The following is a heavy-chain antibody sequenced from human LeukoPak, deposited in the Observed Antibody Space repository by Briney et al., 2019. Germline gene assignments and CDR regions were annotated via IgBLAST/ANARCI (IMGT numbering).Heavy chain of an antibody. V-gene: IGHV1-18*01. Sequence: ASVKVSCKASGYTFTSYGISWVRQAPGQGLGWMGWISAYNGNTNYAQKLQGRATMTTDTSTSTAYMELRSLRSDDTAVYYCARGGEWELLPGDFDYWGQGTLVTVSS. D-gene: IGHD1-26*01. CDR1: GYTFTSYG. CDR2: ISAYNGNT. J-gene: IGHJ4*02. CDR3: ARGGEWELLPGDFDY.